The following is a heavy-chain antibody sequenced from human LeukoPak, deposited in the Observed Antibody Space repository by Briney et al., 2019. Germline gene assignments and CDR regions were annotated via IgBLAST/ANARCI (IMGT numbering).Heavy chain of an antibody. Sequence: GGSLRLSCVASGFSFSGYSMNWVRQAPGKELEWVSSISRDSITYTYYADSVKGRFTISRDNTKDSLYLQMNSLRAEDTAVYYCVRPGINDYGGNFDYWGQGALVTVSS. CDR1: GFSFSGYS. CDR3: VRPGINDYGGNFDY. D-gene: IGHD4-23*01. V-gene: IGHV3-21*03. CDR2: ISRDSITYT. J-gene: IGHJ4*02.